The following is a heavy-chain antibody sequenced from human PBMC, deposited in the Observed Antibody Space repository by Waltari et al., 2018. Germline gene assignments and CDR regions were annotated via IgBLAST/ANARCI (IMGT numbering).Heavy chain of an antibody. CDR1: GGSISSGSYY. CDR3: ARSATVVPAAHYYYYYMDV. V-gene: IGHV4-61*02. Sequence: QVQLQESGPGLVKPSQTLSLTCTVSGGSISSGSYYWSWIRQPAGTGLEWIGRIYTSGSTNYNPSLKSRVTISVDTSKNQFSLKLSSVTAADTAVYYCARSATVVPAAHYYYYYMDVWGKGTTVTISS. D-gene: IGHD2-2*01. J-gene: IGHJ6*03. CDR2: IYTSGST.